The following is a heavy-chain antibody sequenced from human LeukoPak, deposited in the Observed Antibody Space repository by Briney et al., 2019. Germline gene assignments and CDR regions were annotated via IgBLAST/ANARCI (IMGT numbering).Heavy chain of an antibody. Sequence: GGSLRLSCAASGFTVSSNYMSWVRQAPGKGLEWVSSISSSSSYIYYADSVKGRFTISRDNAKNSLYLQMNSLRAEDTAVYYCARDAYCGGDCYSPGRSFDYWGQGTLVTVSS. CDR3: ARDAYCGGDCYSPGRSFDY. J-gene: IGHJ4*02. V-gene: IGHV3-21*01. D-gene: IGHD2-21*02. CDR1: GFTVSSNY. CDR2: ISSSSSYI.